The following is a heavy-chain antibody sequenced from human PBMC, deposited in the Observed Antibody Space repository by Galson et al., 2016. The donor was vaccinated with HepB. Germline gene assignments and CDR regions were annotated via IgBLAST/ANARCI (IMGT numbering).Heavy chain of an antibody. Sequence: QSGAEVKKPGESLKISCKTSGNTFTTHWIGWVRQMPGKGLEWMGIIYPADSDTRYSPSFQGQITISADKSITTAYLQWSSLKASDTAIYYCARGAKGDTDGFDPWGQGTLVTVSS. CDR2: IYPADSDT. CDR3: ARGAKGDTDGFDP. CDR1: GNTFTTHW. D-gene: IGHD5-18*01. J-gene: IGHJ5*02. V-gene: IGHV5-51*01.